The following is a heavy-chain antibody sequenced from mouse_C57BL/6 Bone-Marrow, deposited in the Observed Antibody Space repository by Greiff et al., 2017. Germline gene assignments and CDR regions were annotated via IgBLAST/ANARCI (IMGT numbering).Heavy chain of an antibody. CDR2: IYPGNSDT. D-gene: IGHD1-1*01. Sequence: EVQLQQSGTVLARPGASVKMSCKTSGYTFTSYWMHWVKQRPGQGLEWIGAIYPGNSDTSYNQKLKGKAKLTAVTSASTAYMELSSLTNEDSAVYYCTREGIYYYGSSYWYFDVWGTGTTVTVSS. J-gene: IGHJ1*03. V-gene: IGHV1-5*01. CDR3: TREGIYYYGSSYWYFDV. CDR1: GYTFTSYW.